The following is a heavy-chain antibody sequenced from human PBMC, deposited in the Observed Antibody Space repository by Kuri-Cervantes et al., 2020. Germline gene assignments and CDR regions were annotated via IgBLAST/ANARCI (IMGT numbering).Heavy chain of an antibody. J-gene: IGHJ4*02. V-gene: IGHV4-34*01. CDR3: ARAWPLTEQGGRYFDY. CDR1: GGSFSAYY. D-gene: IGHD3-16*01. CDR2: IDHSGST. Sequence: SETLSLTCAVYGGSFSAYYWSWIRQPPGKGLEWIGEIDHSGSTNYNPSLKSRVTISVDRSKNQFSLKLSSVTAADTAVYYCARAWPLTEQGGRYFDYWGQGTLVTVSS.